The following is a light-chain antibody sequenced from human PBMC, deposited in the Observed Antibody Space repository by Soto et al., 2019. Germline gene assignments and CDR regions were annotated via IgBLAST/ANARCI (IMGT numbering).Light chain of an antibody. Sequence: QSVLSQPASVSGSPGQSITISCTVTSSNVGSYNLVSWFQQLPGKVPKLMIYEGTKRPSGVSDRFSGSKSGNTASLTISGLQAEDEADYYCFSYAGNSVYVFGTGTRSPS. J-gene: IGLJ1*01. CDR3: FSYAGNSVYV. CDR2: EGT. CDR1: SSNVGSYNL. V-gene: IGLV2-23*01.